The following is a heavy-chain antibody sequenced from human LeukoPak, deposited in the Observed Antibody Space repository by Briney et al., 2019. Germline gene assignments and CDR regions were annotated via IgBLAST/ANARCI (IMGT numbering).Heavy chain of an antibody. CDR3: ARLGDYGMDV. J-gene: IGHJ6*02. Sequence: KVSCKGYVYSFTSYWIGWVRQMPGKGLEWMGIINPADSDTRYSPSFQGQVAISTDKSISTAYLQWSSPKASDTAMYYCARLGDYGMDVWGQGTTVAVSS. CDR1: VYSFTSYW. CDR2: INPADSDT. V-gene: IGHV5-51*01.